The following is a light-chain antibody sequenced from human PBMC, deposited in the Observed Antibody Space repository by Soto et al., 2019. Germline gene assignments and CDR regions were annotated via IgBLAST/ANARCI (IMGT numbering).Light chain of an antibody. CDR2: DAS. CDR1: QSISSW. CDR3: QQYNGYSRT. V-gene: IGKV1-5*01. J-gene: IGKJ1*01. Sequence: DIQMTQSPSTLSASVGDRVTITCRASQSISSWLAWYQQKPGKAPKLLISDASSLKSGVPSRFSGSGSATEFTLTISSLQPDDFATYYCQQYNGYSRTFGQGTKVDIK.